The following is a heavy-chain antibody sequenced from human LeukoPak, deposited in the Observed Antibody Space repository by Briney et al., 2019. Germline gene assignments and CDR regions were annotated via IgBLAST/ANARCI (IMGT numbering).Heavy chain of an antibody. V-gene: IGHV4-31*03. CDR2: IHNSGST. CDR3: ARVDGSGSKRWFDP. Sequence: SETLSLTCSVTGGSISSGGFYWSWIRQHPGRGLEWIGYIHNSGSTYYNPSLQSRAIISLDTSKSQFSLQLNSVTAADAAVYYCARVDGSGSKRWFDPWGQGVPVTVSS. CDR1: GGSISSGGFY. D-gene: IGHD3-10*01. J-gene: IGHJ5*02.